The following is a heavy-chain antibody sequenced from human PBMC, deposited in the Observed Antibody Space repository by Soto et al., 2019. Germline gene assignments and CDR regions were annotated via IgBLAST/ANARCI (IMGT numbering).Heavy chain of an antibody. J-gene: IGHJ5*02. CDR1: GGSISSSSYY. Sequence: QLQLQESGPGLVKPSETLSLTCTVSGGSISSSSYYWGWIRQPPGKGLEWIGSIYYSGSTYYNPSLKSRVTMSVDTSKNQFSLKLSSVTAADTAVYYCARPYGDREYNWFDPWGQGTLVTVSS. CDR3: ARPYGDREYNWFDP. D-gene: IGHD4-17*01. CDR2: IYYSGST. V-gene: IGHV4-39*01.